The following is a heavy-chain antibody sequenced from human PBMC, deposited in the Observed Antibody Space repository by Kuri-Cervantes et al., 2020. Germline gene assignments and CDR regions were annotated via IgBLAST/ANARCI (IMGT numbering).Heavy chain of an antibody. D-gene: IGHD5-18*01. Sequence: GGSLRLSCAASGFTFSSYAMHWVRQAPGKGLEWVAVISYDGGNKYYADSVKGRFTISRDNSKNTLYLQMNSLRAEDTAVYYCARAEDTAMALADYWGQGTLVTVSS. CDR2: ISYDGGNK. CDR3: ARAEDTAMALADY. V-gene: IGHV3-30-3*01. CDR1: GFTFSSYA. J-gene: IGHJ4*02.